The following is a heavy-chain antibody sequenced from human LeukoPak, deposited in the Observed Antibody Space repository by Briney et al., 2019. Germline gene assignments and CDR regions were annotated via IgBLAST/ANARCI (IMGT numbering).Heavy chain of an antibody. CDR2: MAQDGSEK. J-gene: IGHJ4*02. V-gene: IGHV3-7*05. CDR1: GFTFSNFP. CDR3: ARGPYDY. Sequence: GGSLRLSCAASGFTFSNFPMHWVRQAPGKGLEWVATMAQDGSEKYYVDSVKGRFTISRDNAKNSLYLQMNSLRVEDTAVYYCARGPYDYWGQGTLVTVSS.